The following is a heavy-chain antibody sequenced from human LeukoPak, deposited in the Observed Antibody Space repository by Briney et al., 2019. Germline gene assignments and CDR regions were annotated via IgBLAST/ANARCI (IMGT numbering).Heavy chain of an antibody. CDR1: GYTFTSFG. J-gene: IGHJ3*02. Sequence: ASVKVSCKTSGYTFTSFGVSWVRQAPGRGLEWIGWISTYNIHTNYAQNLQGRVTMTTDTSTSTAYMESRSLTSDDTALYYCARADDYGGNPGAFDIWGQGTMVTVSS. V-gene: IGHV1-18*01. D-gene: IGHD4-23*01. CDR2: ISTYNIHT. CDR3: ARADDYGGNPGAFDI.